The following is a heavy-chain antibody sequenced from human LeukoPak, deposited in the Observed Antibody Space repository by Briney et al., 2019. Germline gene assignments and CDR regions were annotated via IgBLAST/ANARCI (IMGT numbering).Heavy chain of an antibody. D-gene: IGHD6-19*01. V-gene: IGHV4-39*01. CDR2: IYYSGST. CDR3: ARFIRASGWYHFPGY. CDR1: GGSISSSSYY. J-gene: IGHJ4*02. Sequence: SETPSLTCTVSGGSISSSSYYWGWIRQPPGKGLEWIGSIYYSGSTYYNPSLKSRVTISVDTSKNQFSLKLSSVTAADTAVYYCARFIRASGWYHFPGYWGQGTLVTVSS.